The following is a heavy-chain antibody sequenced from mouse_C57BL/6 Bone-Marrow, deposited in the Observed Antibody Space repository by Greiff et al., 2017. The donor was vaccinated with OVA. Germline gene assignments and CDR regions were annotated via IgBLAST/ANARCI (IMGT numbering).Heavy chain of an antibody. Sequence: QVQLLQSGAELVRPGASVKLSCKASGYTFTDYYINWVKQRPGQGLEWIARIYPGCGNTYYNEKFKGKATLTADKSSSTAYMQRSSLTSEDSAVYFCARADYYGSSYDAMDYWGQGTSVTVS. D-gene: IGHD1-1*01. V-gene: IGHV1-76*01. CDR3: ARADYYGSSYDAMDY. CDR1: GYTFTDYY. CDR2: IYPGCGNT. J-gene: IGHJ4*01.